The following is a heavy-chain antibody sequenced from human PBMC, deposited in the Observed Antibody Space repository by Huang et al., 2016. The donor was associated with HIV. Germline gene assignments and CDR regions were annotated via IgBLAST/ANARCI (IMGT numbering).Heavy chain of an antibody. CDR1: GGSISSYY. V-gene: IGHV4-4*07. J-gene: IGHJ5*02. D-gene: IGHD3-10*01. Sequence: QVQLQESGPGLVTPSETLSLTCTVSGGSISSYYWSWIRQPAGKGLEWIGRIYISGSTNDNPSLKSRVTRSGDTSKNQCSLKLSAVTAADTAVYYCARGGELLWFGEPGGWFDPWGQGTLVTVSS. CDR3: ARGGELLWFGEPGGWFDP. CDR2: IYISGST.